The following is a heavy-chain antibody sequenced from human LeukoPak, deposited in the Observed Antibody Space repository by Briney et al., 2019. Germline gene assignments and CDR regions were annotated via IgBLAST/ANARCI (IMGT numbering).Heavy chain of an antibody. CDR3: ARDGSCFDF. CDR1: GFTFSEYW. J-gene: IGHJ4*02. CDR2: IKGDGSKI. Sequence: GGSLRLSCGSSGFTFSEYWMTWVRQAPGRGPEWVANIKGDGSKIYYVDSVKGRFTISRDNDKNSLYLQMDNLRVEDTAVYHCARDGSCFDFWGQGALVTVSS. V-gene: IGHV3-7*01. D-gene: IGHD2-15*01.